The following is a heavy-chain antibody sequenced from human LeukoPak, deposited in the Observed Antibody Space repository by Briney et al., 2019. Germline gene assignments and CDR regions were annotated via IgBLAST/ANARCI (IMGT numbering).Heavy chain of an antibody. CDR3: ARDFTTSSTAYFQH. J-gene: IGHJ1*01. CDR2: IWHDGSNK. CDR1: GFTVNNNG. Sequence: GGSLRLSCTASGFTVNNNGMHWVRQAPGKGLEWVAVIWHDGSNKYYVDSVKGRFTISRDNSKNTLYLQMNSLRAEDTAVYYCARDFTTSSTAYFQHWGQGTLVTVSS. V-gene: IGHV3-33*01. D-gene: IGHD6-6*01.